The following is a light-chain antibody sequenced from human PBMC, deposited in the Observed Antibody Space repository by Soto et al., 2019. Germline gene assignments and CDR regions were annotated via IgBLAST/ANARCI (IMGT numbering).Light chain of an antibody. V-gene: IGLV2-14*01. CDR2: EVT. Sequence: QSALTQPASVSGSPGQSITIPCTGTSSDVGGYNFVSWYQHHPGKAPKLMIYEVTNRPSGVSNRFSGSKSGNTASLTISGLQAEDEAHYYCSSYTTNSPPVVFGGGTQLTVL. CDR1: SSDVGGYNF. CDR3: SSYTTNSPPVV. J-gene: IGLJ2*01.